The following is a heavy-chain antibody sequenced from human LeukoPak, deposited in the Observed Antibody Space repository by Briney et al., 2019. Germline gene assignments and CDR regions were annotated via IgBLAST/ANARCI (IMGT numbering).Heavy chain of an antibody. CDR3: AKVPPGSRADVVEGIDY. CDR1: GFTFSSYA. V-gene: IGHV3-30*04. D-gene: IGHD2-15*01. Sequence: GGSLRLSCAASGFTFSSYAMHWVRQAPGKGLEWVAVISYDGSNKYYADSVKGRFTISRDNSKNTLYLQMNSLRAEDTAVYYCAKVPPGSRADVVEGIDYWGQGTLVTVSS. CDR2: ISYDGSNK. J-gene: IGHJ4*02.